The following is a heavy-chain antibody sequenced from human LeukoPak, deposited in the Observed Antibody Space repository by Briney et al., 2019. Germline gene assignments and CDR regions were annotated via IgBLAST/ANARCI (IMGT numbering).Heavy chain of an antibody. CDR2: ISGSGGST. J-gene: IGHJ4*02. V-gene: IGHV3-23*01. CDR3: AKNKGTHGRGDYFDY. CDR1: GFTFSSYA. D-gene: IGHD2/OR15-2a*01. Sequence: TGGSLRLSSAVSGFTFSSYAMSWVRQAPGKGLEWVSAISGSGGSTYYADSVKGRFTISRDNSKNTLYLQMDSLRAEDTAVYYCAKNKGTHGRGDYFDYWGQGTLVTVSS.